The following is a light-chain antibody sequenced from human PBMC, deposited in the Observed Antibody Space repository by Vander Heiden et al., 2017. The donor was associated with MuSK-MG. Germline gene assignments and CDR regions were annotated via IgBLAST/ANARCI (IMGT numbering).Light chain of an antibody. CDR3: QAWDSSSHVV. CDR1: KLGDKY. J-gene: IGLJ2*01. V-gene: IGLV3-1*01. CDR2: QDS. Sequence: SSALTLPPSVSVSPGQTASITCSGDKLGDKYACWYQQKPGQSPVLVIYQDSKRPSGIPERFSGSNSGNTATLTISGTQAMDEADYYCQAWDSSSHVVFGGGTKLTVL.